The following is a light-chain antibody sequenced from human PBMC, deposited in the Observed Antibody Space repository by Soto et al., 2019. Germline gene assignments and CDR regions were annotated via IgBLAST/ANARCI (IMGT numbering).Light chain of an antibody. CDR1: SSDVGNYNL. J-gene: IGLJ1*01. Sequence: QSALTQPASMSGSPGQSITISCTGTSSDVGNYNLVSWYQQHPGKAPKLVIYEGSKRPSGVSNRFSGFKSGNTASLTISGLQAEDEADYHCCSYAGSNTYVFGTGTKLTVL. V-gene: IGLV2-23*01. CDR3: CSYAGSNTYV. CDR2: EGS.